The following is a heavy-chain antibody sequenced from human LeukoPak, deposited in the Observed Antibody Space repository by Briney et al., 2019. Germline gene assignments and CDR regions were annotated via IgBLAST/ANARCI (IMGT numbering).Heavy chain of an antibody. Sequence: XXIXSYXXSWLRQPPGKGLEWIGYIYHSGSTNYNPSLKSRVTISVDTSKNQLSLKLDSVTAADTAVYYCARATTVTTMNVWGQGTMVTVSS. D-gene: IGHD4-17*01. CDR3: ARATTVTTMNV. V-gene: IGHV4-59*01. CDR2: IYHSGST. J-gene: IGHJ3*01. CDR1: XXIXSYX.